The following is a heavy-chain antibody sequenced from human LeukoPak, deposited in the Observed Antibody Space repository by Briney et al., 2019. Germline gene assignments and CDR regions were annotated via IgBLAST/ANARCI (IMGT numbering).Heavy chain of an antibody. CDR3: ARGAGEFGEFDFDY. CDR2: INPNSGGT. J-gene: IGHJ4*02. V-gene: IGHV1-2*02. D-gene: IGHD3-10*01. Sequence: ASVKVSCKASGYTFTSYDINWVRQAPGQGLEWMGWINPNSGGTSYAQKFQGRVTMTRDTSISTAYMELNRLRSDDTAVYYCARGAGEFGEFDFDYWGQGTLVTVSS. CDR1: GYTFTSYD.